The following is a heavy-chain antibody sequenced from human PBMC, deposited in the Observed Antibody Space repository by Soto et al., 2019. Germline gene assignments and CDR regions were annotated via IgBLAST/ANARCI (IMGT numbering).Heavy chain of an antibody. J-gene: IGHJ5*02. CDR3: AASRARGIAAADP. CDR2: IIPIFGTA. CDR1: GGTFSSYA. V-gene: IGHV1-69*13. Sequence: GALVKVSCKASGGTFSSYAISWVRQAPGQGLEWMGGIIPIFGTANYAQKFQGRVTITADESTSTAYMELSSLRSEDTAVYYCAASRARGIAAADPWGQGTQVPVSS. D-gene: IGHD6-13*01.